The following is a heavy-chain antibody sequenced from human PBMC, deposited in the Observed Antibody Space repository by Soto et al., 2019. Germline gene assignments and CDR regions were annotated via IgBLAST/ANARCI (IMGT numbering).Heavy chain of an antibody. CDR3: ARDSTTIFGVFDP. J-gene: IGHJ5*02. CDR1: GFTVSSNY. V-gene: IGHV3-66*01. CDR2: IYSGGST. D-gene: IGHD3-3*01. Sequence: GSLRLSCAASGFTVSSNYMSWVRQAPGKGLEWVSVIYSGGSTYYADSVKGRFTISRDNSKNTLYLQMNSLRAEDTAVYYCARDSTTIFGVFDPWGQGTLVTVSS.